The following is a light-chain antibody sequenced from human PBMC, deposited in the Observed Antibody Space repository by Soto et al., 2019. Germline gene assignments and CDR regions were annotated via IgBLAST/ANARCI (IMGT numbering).Light chain of an antibody. CDR1: QSIFYSSNNKNY. V-gene: IGKV4-1*01. CDR2: WAS. CDR3: QQYYSASTWT. Sequence: DIVMTQSPDSLAVSLGERATINCKSSQSIFYSSNNKNYLAWFQQKPGQPPKLFIYWASTRESGVPDRFSGSGSGTDFTRTISGLQAEDVVVYYCQQYYSASTWTFGQGTKVEIK. J-gene: IGKJ1*01.